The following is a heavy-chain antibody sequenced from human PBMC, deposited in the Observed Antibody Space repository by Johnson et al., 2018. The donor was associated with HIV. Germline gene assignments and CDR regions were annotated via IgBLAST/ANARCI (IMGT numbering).Heavy chain of an antibody. CDR3: TTDLRVTTSLRAFDI. V-gene: IGHV3-30*03. Sequence: VQLVESGGGVVQPGRSLRLSCAASGFTFSSYGMHWVRQAPGKGLEWVAVISYDGSNKYYADSVKGRFTISRDNSKNTLYLQMNSLKTEDTAVYYCTTDLRVTTSLRAFDIWGQGTMVTVSS. CDR2: ISYDGSNK. J-gene: IGHJ3*02. CDR1: GFTFSSYG. D-gene: IGHD4-17*01.